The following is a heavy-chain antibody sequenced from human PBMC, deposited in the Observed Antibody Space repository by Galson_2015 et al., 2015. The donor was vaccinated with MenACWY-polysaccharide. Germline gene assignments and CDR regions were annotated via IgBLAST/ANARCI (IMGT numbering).Heavy chain of an antibody. V-gene: IGHV4-61*02. J-gene: IGHJ5*02. CDR3: AGAPPSGPYNWFHP. Sequence: TLSLTCTVSGDSITSGVYYWTWIRQSAGKGLEWIGRVFSTGSTTYNPSLKSRVIISVDTSKNQFSLSLTSVTAADTAVYFCAGAPPSGPYNWFHPWGQGILVTVPS. CDR2: VFSTGST. D-gene: IGHD6-25*01. CDR1: GDSITSGVYY.